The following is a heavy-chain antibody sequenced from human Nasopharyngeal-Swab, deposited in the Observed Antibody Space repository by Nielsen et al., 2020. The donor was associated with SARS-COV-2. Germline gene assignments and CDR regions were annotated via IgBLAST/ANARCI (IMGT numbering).Heavy chain of an antibody. V-gene: IGHV4-39*01. CDR2: IYYSGST. D-gene: IGHD3-16*01. CDR3: ARRVARAPRHEGDYYYGMDV. J-gene: IGHJ6*02. Sequence: WIRQHTGKGLEWIGSIYYSGSTYYNPSLKSRVTISVDTSKNQFSLKLSSVTAADTAVYYCARRVARAPRHEGDYYYGMDVWGQGTTVTVSS.